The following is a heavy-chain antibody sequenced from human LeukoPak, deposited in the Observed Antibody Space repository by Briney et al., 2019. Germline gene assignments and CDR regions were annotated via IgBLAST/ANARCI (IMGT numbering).Heavy chain of an antibody. CDR3: ARVPSSWYELGDDY. Sequence: SVKVSCKASGGTFSSYAISWVRRAPGQGLEWMGGIIPIFGTANYAQKFQGRVTITADESTSTAYMELSSLRSEDTAVYYCARVPSSWYELGDDYWGQGTLVTVSS. D-gene: IGHD6-13*01. CDR2: IIPIFGTA. CDR1: GGTFSSYA. V-gene: IGHV1-69*13. J-gene: IGHJ4*02.